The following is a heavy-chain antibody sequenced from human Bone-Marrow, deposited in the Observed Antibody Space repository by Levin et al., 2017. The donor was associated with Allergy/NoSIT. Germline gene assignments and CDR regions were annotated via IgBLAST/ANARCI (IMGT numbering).Heavy chain of an antibody. Sequence: GESLKISCKASGYTFTNYYIHWVRQAPGQGLEWMGMINPSGGSTRYAQKFQGRVTLTRDTSTSTVYMELSSLRYEDTAVYYCARDGSIFGVLIALDDWGQGTRVTVSS. V-gene: IGHV1-46*01. J-gene: IGHJ4*02. CDR3: ARDGSIFGVLIALDD. CDR1: GYTFTNYY. CDR2: INPSGGST. D-gene: IGHD3-3*01.